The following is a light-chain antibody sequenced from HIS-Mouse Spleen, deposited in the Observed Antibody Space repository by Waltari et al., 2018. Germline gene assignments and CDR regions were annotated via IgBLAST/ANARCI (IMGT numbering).Light chain of an antibody. CDR3: CSYAGSSTYVV. V-gene: IGLV2-23*01. CDR2: EGS. CDR1: SSCVGSSNL. Sequence: QSALTQPASVSGSPGQSIPISCTGTSSCVGSSNLVSWYQQHPGKAPKLRIYEGSKRPSGVSNRFSGSKSGNTASLTISGLQAEDEADYYCCSYAGSSTYVVFGGGTKLTVL. J-gene: IGLJ2*01.